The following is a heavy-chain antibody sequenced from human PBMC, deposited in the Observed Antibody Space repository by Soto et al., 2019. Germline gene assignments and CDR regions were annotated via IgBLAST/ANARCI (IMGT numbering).Heavy chain of an antibody. Sequence: SETLSLTCTVSGGSVSSGCYYWSWIRQPPGKGLEWIGYIYYSGSTNYNPALKSRVTISVDTSKNQFSLKLSSVTAADTAVYYCARERVRVRGYNDWFDPWGQGTLVTVSS. CDR2: IYYSGST. D-gene: IGHD5-12*01. V-gene: IGHV4-61*01. CDR3: ARERVRVRGYNDWFDP. CDR1: GGSVSSGCYY. J-gene: IGHJ5*02.